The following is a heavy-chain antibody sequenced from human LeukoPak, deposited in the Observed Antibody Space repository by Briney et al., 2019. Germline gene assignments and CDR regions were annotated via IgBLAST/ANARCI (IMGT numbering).Heavy chain of an antibody. V-gene: IGHV1-18*01. CDR1: GYTFTSYG. Sequence: GASVKVSCKASGYTFTSYGISWVRQAPGQGLEWMGWISAYNGNTNYAQKLQGRVTMTTDTSTSTAYMELRSLRSDDTAVYYCARYLGSQQLVGANWFDPWGQGTLVTVSS. CDR3: ARYLGSQQLVGANWFDP. CDR2: ISAYNGNT. J-gene: IGHJ5*02. D-gene: IGHD6-13*01.